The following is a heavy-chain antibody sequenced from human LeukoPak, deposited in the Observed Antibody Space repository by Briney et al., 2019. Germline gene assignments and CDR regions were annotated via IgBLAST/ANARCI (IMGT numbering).Heavy chain of an antibody. Sequence: ASETLSLTCAVYGGSFSGYYWSWIRQPPGKGLEWIGEINHSGSTNYNPSLKSRVTISVDTPKNQFSLKLSSVTAADMAVYYCARSGIVVVVASTNWFDPWGQGTLVTVSS. V-gene: IGHV4-34*01. CDR3: ARSGIVVVVASTNWFDP. J-gene: IGHJ5*02. CDR1: GGSFSGYY. D-gene: IGHD2-15*01. CDR2: INHSGST.